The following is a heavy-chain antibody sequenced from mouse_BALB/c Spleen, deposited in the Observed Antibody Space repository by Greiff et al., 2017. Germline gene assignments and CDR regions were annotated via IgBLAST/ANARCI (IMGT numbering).Heavy chain of an antibody. CDR1: GFNIKDTD. D-gene: IGHD1-1*01. Sequence: EVQLQQSGAELVKPGASVKLSCTASGFNIKDTDMHWVKQRPEQGLEWIGRIGPANGNTKYDPKFQGKATITADTSSNTAYLQLSSLTSEDTAVYYCAPIYYGSREYYYAMDYWGQGTSVTVSS. CDR3: APIYYGSREYYYAMDY. V-gene: IGHV14-3*02. CDR2: IGPANGNT. J-gene: IGHJ4*01.